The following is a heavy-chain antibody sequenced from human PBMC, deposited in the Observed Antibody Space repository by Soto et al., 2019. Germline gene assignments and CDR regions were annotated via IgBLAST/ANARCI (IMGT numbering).Heavy chain of an antibody. CDR1: GGTFSSYA. J-gene: IGHJ6*02. CDR2: IIPVFGTA. CDR3: SILASEEVVAANYFFYGMDV. Sequence: QVQLLPSGAEGKKPGSSVKVSCKASGGTFSSYAISWVRQAPGQGLEWMGGIIPVFGTANYAQKFQGRVTITEDENTRTAYMEPISLRAEGTDVCYCSILASEEVVAANYFFYGMDVWGQGTTVTVSS. D-gene: IGHD2-15*01. V-gene: IGHV1-69*01.